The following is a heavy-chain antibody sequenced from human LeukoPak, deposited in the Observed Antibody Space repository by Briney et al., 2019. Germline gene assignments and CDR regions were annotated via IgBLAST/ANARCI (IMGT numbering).Heavy chain of an antibody. D-gene: IGHD6-13*01. CDR3: AKAVTPYSSKSLDF. CDR1: GFTFSRYG. V-gene: IGHV3-30*18. Sequence: GGSLRLSCEASGFTFSRYGMHWVRQAPGKGLEWVAVVSYDGSVKFYAGSVKGRFTISRDNSKNTLLLQMNSLRAEDTALYYCAKAVTPYSSKSLDFWGQGTLVAVSS. J-gene: IGHJ4*02. CDR2: VSYDGSVK.